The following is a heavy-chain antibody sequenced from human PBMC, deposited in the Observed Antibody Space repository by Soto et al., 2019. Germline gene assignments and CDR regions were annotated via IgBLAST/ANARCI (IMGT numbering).Heavy chain of an antibody. V-gene: IGHV3-53*01. Sequence: PWGSLRLSCAVSGFTVSSNSITWVRQAPGQGLEWVSVLHSDVSTYYVDSVKGRFVISRDSSKNTVYLQMNSLRAEDTAIYYCARELGGSWYNWFDPWGQGTLVTVSS. J-gene: IGHJ5*02. CDR1: GFTVSSNS. CDR3: ARELGGSWYNWFDP. CDR2: LHSDVST. D-gene: IGHD2-15*01.